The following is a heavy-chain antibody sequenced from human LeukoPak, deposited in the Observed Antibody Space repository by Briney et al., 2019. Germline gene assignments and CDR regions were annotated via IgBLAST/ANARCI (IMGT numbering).Heavy chain of an antibody. Sequence: SETLSLTCAVYGGSFSGYYWSWIRQPPGKGLEWIGEINHSGSTNYNPSLKSRVTISVDTSKNQFSLKLSSVTAADTAVYYCARRSSYGSGSYRGTLDYWGQRTLVTVSS. V-gene: IGHV4-34*01. CDR3: ARRSSYGSGSYRGTLDY. CDR2: INHSGST. CDR1: GGSFSGYY. J-gene: IGHJ4*02. D-gene: IGHD3-10*01.